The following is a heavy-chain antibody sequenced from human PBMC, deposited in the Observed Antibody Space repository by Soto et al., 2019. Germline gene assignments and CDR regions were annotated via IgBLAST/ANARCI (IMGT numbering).Heavy chain of an antibody. V-gene: IGHV3-23*01. CDR3: AKDGGYSYGYSPRYYYGMDV. CDR2: ISGSGGST. D-gene: IGHD5-18*01. J-gene: IGHJ6*02. CDR1: GFTFSSYA. Sequence: EVQLLESGGGLVQPGGSLRLSCAASGFTFSSYAMSWVRQAPGKGLEWVSAISGSGGSTYYADSVKGRFTISRDNSKNTLYIQINSVRAEDTAVYYCAKDGGYSYGYSPRYYYGMDVWGQGTTVTVSS.